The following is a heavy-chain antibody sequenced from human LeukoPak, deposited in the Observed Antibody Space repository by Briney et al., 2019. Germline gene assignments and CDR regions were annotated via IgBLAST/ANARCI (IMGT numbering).Heavy chain of an antibody. Sequence: GGSLRLSCAASGFTFSSYAMSWVRQAPGKGLEWVGRITDGGTTDYAAPVKGRFTISRDDSKNTLYLQMNSLKTEDTAVYYCSTELWFDPWGQGTLVTVSS. V-gene: IGHV3-15*01. CDR1: GFTFSSYA. J-gene: IGHJ5*02. CDR3: STELWFDP. CDR2: ITDGGTT.